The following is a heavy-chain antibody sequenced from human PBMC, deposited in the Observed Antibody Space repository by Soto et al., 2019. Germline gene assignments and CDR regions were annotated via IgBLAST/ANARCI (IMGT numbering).Heavy chain of an antibody. Sequence: SETLSLTCTVSGGSISSYYWSWIRQPPGKGLEWIGYIYYSGSTNYNPSLKSRVTISVDTSKNQFSLKLSSLTAAGTAVYYCARGVDRQWADYWGRGTLVTVSS. V-gene: IGHV4-59*01. D-gene: IGHD6-19*01. CDR2: IYYSGST. CDR3: ARGVDRQWADY. CDR1: GGSISSYY. J-gene: IGHJ4*02.